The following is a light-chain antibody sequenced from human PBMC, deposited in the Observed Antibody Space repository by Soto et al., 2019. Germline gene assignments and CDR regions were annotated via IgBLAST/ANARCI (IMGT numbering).Light chain of an antibody. V-gene: IGKV3-11*01. CDR1: QSISIY. CDR2: DAS. J-gene: IGKJ1*01. CDR3: QRRTNWPRT. Sequence: EIVLTQSPATLSLSPGERATLSCRASQSISIYLAWYQQKPGQAPRLLIYDASNRATGVPPRFSGSGTGTDFTLTISRLEPEVLAVYYCQRRTNWPRTFGQGTKVES.